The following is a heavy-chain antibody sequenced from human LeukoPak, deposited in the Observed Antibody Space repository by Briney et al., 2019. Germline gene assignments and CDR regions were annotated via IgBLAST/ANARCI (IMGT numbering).Heavy chain of an antibody. CDR3: ARPLRETTGDY. CDR2: INQDGSDK. V-gene: IGHV3-7*01. D-gene: IGHD1-7*01. CDR1: GFTFSSYW. Sequence: GGSLRLSCVVSGFTFSSYWLSWVRQVPGRGLEWVANINQDGSDKYYVDSVRGRFIISRDNAKSSLYLQMNSLRADDTAVYYCARPLRETTGDYWGQGTLVTVS. J-gene: IGHJ4*02.